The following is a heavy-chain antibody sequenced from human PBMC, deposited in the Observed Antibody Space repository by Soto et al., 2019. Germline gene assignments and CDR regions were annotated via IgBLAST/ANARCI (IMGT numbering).Heavy chain of an antibody. CDR1: GVTFSNYA. V-gene: IGHV3-23*01. D-gene: IGHD2-15*01. J-gene: IGHJ3*02. CDR2: ITGSGGGT. Sequence: GWSLRLSCASSGVTFSNYAMTWVRHAPDKGLEWVSVITGSGGGTYFVDSVKCRFTISRDNSKNTGYLQMNTLRDEDTAVSYCARVFGSGGSSSCDAFDIWGRGTMVTASS. CDR3: ARVFGSGGSSSCDAFDI.